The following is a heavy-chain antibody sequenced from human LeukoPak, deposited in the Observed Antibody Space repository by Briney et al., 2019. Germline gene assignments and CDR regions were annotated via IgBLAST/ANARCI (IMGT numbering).Heavy chain of an antibody. J-gene: IGHJ4*02. CDR1: GFTVSSNY. CDR3: ARGRQYSTGWYYFDY. CDR2: NYSGGST. D-gene: IGHD6-19*01. Sequence: GVPLRLSCAASGFTVSSNYMSWGRQATGKGLEWVSVNYSGGSTFYADSVKGRFSISRDNSKNTLYLQMNCLRAEDTAVYYCARGRQYSTGWYYFDYWGQGTLVTVSS. V-gene: IGHV3-53*01.